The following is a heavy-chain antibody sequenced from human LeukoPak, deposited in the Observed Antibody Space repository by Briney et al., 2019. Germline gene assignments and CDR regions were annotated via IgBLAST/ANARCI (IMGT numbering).Heavy chain of an antibody. D-gene: IGHD2-2*01. V-gene: IGHV3-48*03. CDR2: ISSSGSTI. CDR1: GFTFSSYE. Sequence: GGSLRLSCAASGFTFSSYEMNWVRQAPGKGLEWVSYISSSGSTIYYADSVKGRFTISRHNAKNSLYLQMNSLRAEDTAVYYCARCRFEELDSLVGGTSCYYFDYWGQGTLVTVSS. J-gene: IGHJ4*02. CDR3: ARCRFEELDSLVGGTSCYYFDY.